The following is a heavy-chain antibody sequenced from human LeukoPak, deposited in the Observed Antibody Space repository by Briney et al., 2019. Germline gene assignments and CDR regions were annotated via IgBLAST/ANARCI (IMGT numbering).Heavy chain of an antibody. Sequence: GGSLRLSCAASGFTFSDYYMSWIRQAPGKGLEWVSYISSSGSTIYYADSVKGRFTISRDNAKNSLYLQMNSLRAEDTAVYYCARDQMGDSYGYLVQAYYYYGMDVWGQGITVTVSS. V-gene: IGHV3-11*01. CDR1: GFTFSDYY. J-gene: IGHJ6*02. CDR3: ARDQMGDSYGYLVQAYYYYGMDV. CDR2: ISSSGSTI. D-gene: IGHD5-18*01.